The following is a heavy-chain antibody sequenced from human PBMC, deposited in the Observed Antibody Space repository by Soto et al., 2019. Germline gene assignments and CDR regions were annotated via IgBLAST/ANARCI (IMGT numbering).Heavy chain of an antibody. D-gene: IGHD2-2*01. CDR3: ARDPNIVVVPAAMVPFDY. CDR1: GYTFTSYG. V-gene: IGHV1-18*01. CDR2: ISAYNGNT. Sequence: ASVKVSCKASGYTFTSYGISWVRQAPGQGLEWMGWISAYNGNTNYAQKLQGRVTMTTDTSTSTAYMELRSLRSDDTAVYYCARDPNIVVVPAAMVPFDYWGQGTLVPVSS. J-gene: IGHJ4*02.